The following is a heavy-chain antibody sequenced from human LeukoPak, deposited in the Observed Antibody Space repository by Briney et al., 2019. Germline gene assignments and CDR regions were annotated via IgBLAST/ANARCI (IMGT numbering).Heavy chain of an antibody. CDR3: ARAGALGGHGF. D-gene: IGHD3-16*01. CDR1: GGSISSGSYY. V-gene: IGHV4-61*02. Sequence: PSETLSLTCTVSGGSISSGSYYWSWIRQPADKGLEWIGRIYPSGSTNYNPSLKSRVTISVDTSKNQFSLKLSSVTAADTAVYYCARAGALGGHGFWGQGSPVTVSS. J-gene: IGHJ4*02. CDR2: IYPSGST.